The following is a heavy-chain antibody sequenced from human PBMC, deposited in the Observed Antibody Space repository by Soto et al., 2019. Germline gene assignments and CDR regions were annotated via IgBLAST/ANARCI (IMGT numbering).Heavy chain of an antibody. V-gene: IGHV1-18*01. CDR1: GYTFTDHG. J-gene: IGHJ4*02. Sequence: QVQLVQSGPEVKKPGASVTVSCKTSGYTFTDHGIDWVRQAPGQGLEWVGWFSSYNGNTNYAYNLKDRVIMTTDASTSTAYMELRGLRSDDTAVYYCAREVEGSYSPADFWGQGTPVTVSS. CDR3: AREVEGSYSPADF. D-gene: IGHD3-10*01. CDR2: FSSYNGNT.